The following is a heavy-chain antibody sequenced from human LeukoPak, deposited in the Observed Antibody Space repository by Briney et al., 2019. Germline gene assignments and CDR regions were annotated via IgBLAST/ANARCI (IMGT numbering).Heavy chain of an antibody. D-gene: IGHD6-13*01. V-gene: IGHV3-30-3*01. CDR1: GFTFSSYA. J-gene: IGHJ6*02. CDR2: ISYDGSNK. Sequence: GGSLRLSCAASGFTFSSYAMHWVRQAPGKGLEWVAVISYDGSNKYYADSVKGRFTISRDNFKNTLYLQMNSLRAEDTAVYYCARRIAAAGGNYYYYYGMDVWGQGTTVTVSS. CDR3: ARRIAAAGGNYYYYYGMDV.